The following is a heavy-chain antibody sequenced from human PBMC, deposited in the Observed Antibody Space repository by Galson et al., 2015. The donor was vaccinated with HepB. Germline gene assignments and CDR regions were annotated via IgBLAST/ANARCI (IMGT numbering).Heavy chain of an antibody. CDR3: ARDGYTNSWYEFDY. J-gene: IGHJ4*02. D-gene: IGHD6-13*01. CDR1: GYSFTNYW. CDR2: IDPTDSYT. Sequence: GAEVKKPGESLRISCKGSGYSFTNYWITWVRQMPGKGLEWMGRIDPTDSYTTYSPSFQGHVTISADKSISTAYLQWSSLKASDTAMYYCARDGYTNSWYEFDYWGQGTLVTVSS. V-gene: IGHV5-10-1*01.